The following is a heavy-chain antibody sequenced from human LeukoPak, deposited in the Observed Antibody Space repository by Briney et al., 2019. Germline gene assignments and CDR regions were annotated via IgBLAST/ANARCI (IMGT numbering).Heavy chain of an antibody. CDR2: IQNDGSDK. D-gene: IGHD6-13*01. J-gene: IGHJ4*02. Sequence: PGGSLRLXXXXXXXXFRSXGMHWVRQAPGKGLEWVTFIQNDGSDKYYAASVKGRFTISRDNSKNTVYLHMASLRADDTALYYCAREGGRAVPGRFDQWGQGTLVTVSS. V-gene: IGHV3-30*02. CDR1: XXXFRSXG. CDR3: AREGGRAVPGRFDQ.